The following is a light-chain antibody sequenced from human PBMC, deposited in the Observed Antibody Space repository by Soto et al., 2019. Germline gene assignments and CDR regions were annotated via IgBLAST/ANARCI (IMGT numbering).Light chain of an antibody. Sequence: DIQMTQSPSSLSASVGDRVTITCRACQGIRNDLGCYQQKPGKPPKRLIYAASSLQGGVPSRYSRSGSGTEFTLTNSSLQPEDFATYYWIQHNSYRTIPFGQGTGLEIK. V-gene: IGKV1-17*01. CDR2: AAS. CDR1: QGIRND. J-gene: IGKJ5*01. CDR3: IQHNSYRTIP.